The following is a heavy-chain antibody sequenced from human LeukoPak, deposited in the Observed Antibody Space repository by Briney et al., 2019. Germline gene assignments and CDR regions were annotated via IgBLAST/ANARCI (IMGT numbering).Heavy chain of an antibody. D-gene: IGHD3-22*01. V-gene: IGHV4-30-2*01. J-gene: IGHJ4*02. CDR2: IYHSGST. CDR3: ARVRTGYRDYDSSGYYYLFDY. Sequence: PSETLSLTCAVSGGSISSAGYSWGWIRQPPGKGLEWIGYIYHSGSTYYNPSLKSRVTISVDRSKNQFSLKLSSVTAADTAVYYCARVRTGYRDYDSSGYYYLFDYWGQGTLVTVSS. CDR1: GGSISSAGYS.